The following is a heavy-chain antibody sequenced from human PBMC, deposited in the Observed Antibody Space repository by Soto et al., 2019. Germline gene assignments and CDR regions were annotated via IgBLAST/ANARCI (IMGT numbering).Heavy chain of an antibody. D-gene: IGHD2-15*01. CDR1: GGSFSGYY. CDR2: INHSGST. Sequence: SDTLSLTCAVYGGSFSGYYWSWIRQPPGKGLEWIGEINHSGSTNYNPSLPSGVTISVDTSKNQFSLKLSSVTAADTAVYYCARAGYYGPLDAFDIWGQGTRVT. J-gene: IGHJ3*02. CDR3: ARAGYYGPLDAFDI. V-gene: IGHV4-34*01.